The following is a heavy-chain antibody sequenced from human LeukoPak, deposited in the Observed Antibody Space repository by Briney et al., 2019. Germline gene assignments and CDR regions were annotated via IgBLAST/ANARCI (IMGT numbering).Heavy chain of an antibody. CDR2: IWYDGSNK. CDR3: ARAHVALDY. Sequence: GGSLRLSCAASGFTFSSYGMHWVRQAPGMGLEWVAVIWYDGSNKYYADSVKGRFTISRDNSKNTLCLQMNSLRAEDTAVYYCARAHVALDYWGQGTLVTVSS. CDR1: GFTFSSYG. J-gene: IGHJ4*02. V-gene: IGHV3-33*01. D-gene: IGHD5-12*01.